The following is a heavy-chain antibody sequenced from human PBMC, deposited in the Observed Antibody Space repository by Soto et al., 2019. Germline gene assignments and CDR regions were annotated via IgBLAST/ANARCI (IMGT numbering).Heavy chain of an antibody. CDR3: ATYYDFWSSDPTHSS. CDR1: GFTFSSYS. Sequence: GGSLRLSCAASGFTFSSYSMNWVRQAPGKGLEWVSSTSSSSSYIYYADSVKGRFTISRDNAKNSLYLQMNSLRAEDTAVYYCATYYDFWSSDPTHSSWGKGSSVTVSS. D-gene: IGHD3-3*01. V-gene: IGHV3-21*01. CDR2: TSSSSSYI. J-gene: IGHJ6*04.